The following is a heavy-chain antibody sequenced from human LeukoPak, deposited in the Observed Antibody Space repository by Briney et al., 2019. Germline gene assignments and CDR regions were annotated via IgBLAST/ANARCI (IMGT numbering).Heavy chain of an antibody. Sequence: SETLSLTCTVSGGSISSHYWSWIRQPPGKGLEWIGYIYYSGSTNYNPSLKSRVTVSVDTSKNQFSLKLSSVTAADTAVYYCARQGRDGYIKGVFWFDPWGQGTLVTVSS. CDR2: IYYSGST. J-gene: IGHJ5*02. V-gene: IGHV4-59*11. CDR1: GGSISSHY. CDR3: ARQGRDGYIKGVFWFDP. D-gene: IGHD5-24*01.